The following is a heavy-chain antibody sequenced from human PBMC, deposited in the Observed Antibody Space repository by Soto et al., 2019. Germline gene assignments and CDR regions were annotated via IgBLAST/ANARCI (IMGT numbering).Heavy chain of an antibody. CDR2: ISAYNGNT. CDR3: ARELYDFWSGYHLSAFDI. J-gene: IGHJ3*02. V-gene: IGHV1-18*04. CDR1: GYTFPIHG. Sequence: ASVNVSCQASGYTFPIHGIICVRQAPEQGIEWMGWISAYNGNTNYAQKLQGRVTMTTDTSTSTAYMELRSLRSDDTAVYYCARELYDFWSGYHLSAFDIWGQGTMVTGSS. D-gene: IGHD3-3*01.